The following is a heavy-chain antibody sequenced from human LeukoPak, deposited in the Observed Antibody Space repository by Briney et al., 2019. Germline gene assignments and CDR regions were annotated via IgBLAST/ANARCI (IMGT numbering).Heavy chain of an antibody. J-gene: IGHJ4*02. V-gene: IGHV3-64*04. CDR1: GFTFSTST. CDR3: AKDGGLWVSAHWGDS. CDR2: ISSSGGTT. Sequence: GSLRLSCSVSGFTFSTSTMHWVRQAPGKGLEYVSAISSSGGTTYYADSVKGRFTVSRDDSKNTLYLQMNSLRAEDTAVYYCAKDGGLWVSAHWGDSWGRGTLVTVSS. D-gene: IGHD7-27*01.